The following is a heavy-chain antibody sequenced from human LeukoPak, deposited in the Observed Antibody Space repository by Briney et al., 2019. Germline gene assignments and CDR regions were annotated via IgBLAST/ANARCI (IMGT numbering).Heavy chain of an antibody. D-gene: IGHD3-22*01. CDR1: GGAFSSSA. CDR3: ARALYDSSGFNWFDP. J-gene: IGHJ5*02. CDR2: IIPMFNAP. Sequence: GATQTVSCTPSGGAFSSSAISWVRQAPGQRLEWIGGIIPMFNAPQCAQKFQGRVTFTADESTSTAYMELSSLRSEDTAVYYCARALYDSSGFNWFDPWGQGTLVTVSS. V-gene: IGHV1-69*13.